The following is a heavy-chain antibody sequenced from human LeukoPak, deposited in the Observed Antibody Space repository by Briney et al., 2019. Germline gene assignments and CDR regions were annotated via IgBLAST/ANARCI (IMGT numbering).Heavy chain of an antibody. CDR1: GFTFSSYA. D-gene: IGHD3-10*01. CDR3: ARGGFGELSDYYYYGMDV. Sequence: GRSLRLSCAASGFTFSSYAMHWVRQAPGKGLEWVAVISYDGSNKYYADSVKGRFTISRDNSKNTLYLQMNSLRAEDTAVYYCARGGFGELSDYYYYGMDVWGQGTRSPSP. CDR2: ISYDGSNK. J-gene: IGHJ6*02. V-gene: IGHV3-30-3*01.